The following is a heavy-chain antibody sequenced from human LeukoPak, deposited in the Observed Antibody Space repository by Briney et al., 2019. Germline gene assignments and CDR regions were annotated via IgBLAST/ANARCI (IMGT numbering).Heavy chain of an antibody. D-gene: IGHD6-19*01. V-gene: IGHV2-5*02. CDR1: GFSFIGRRVG. Sequence: SGPTLVKPTQTLTLTCTFSGFSFIGRRVGGAWIRQPPGHALEWPALIYCDYYRRYSPSLTSSLTITNDTSRNQVVLTMTNMDPVDTATYYCAHRADSTGWYSIDYWGQGTLVTVSA. CDR3: AHRADSTGWYSIDY. J-gene: IGHJ4*02. CDR2: IYCDYYR.